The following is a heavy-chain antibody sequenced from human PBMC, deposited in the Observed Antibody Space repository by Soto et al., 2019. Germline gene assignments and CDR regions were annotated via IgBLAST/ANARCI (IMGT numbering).Heavy chain of an antibody. CDR2: MNPNSGNT. Sequence: ASVKVSCKASGYTFTSYDINWVRQATGQGLEWMGWMNPNSGNTGYAQKFQGRVTMTRNTSISTAYMELSSLRSDDTAAYYCATSRDHGDYRTSYFDYWGQGTLVTVSS. J-gene: IGHJ4*02. CDR1: GYTFTSYD. CDR3: ATSRDHGDYRTSYFDY. V-gene: IGHV1-8*01. D-gene: IGHD4-17*01.